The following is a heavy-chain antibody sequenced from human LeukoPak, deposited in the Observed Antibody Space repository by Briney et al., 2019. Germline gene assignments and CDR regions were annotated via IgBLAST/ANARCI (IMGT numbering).Heavy chain of an antibody. D-gene: IGHD3-10*01. CDR2: INWNGGST. CDR1: GFTFDDYG. J-gene: IGHJ6*02. Sequence: GGSLRLSCAASGFTFDDYGMSWVRQAPGKGLEWVSGINWNGGSTGYADSVKGRFTIFRDNAKNSLYLQMNILRDEDTALYYCARDQLYYYGSGSYHPKNYGMDVWGQGTTVTVSS. V-gene: IGHV3-20*04. CDR3: ARDQLYYYGSGSYHPKNYGMDV.